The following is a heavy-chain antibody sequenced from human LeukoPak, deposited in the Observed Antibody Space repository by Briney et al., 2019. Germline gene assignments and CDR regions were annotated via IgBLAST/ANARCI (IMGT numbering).Heavy chain of an antibody. V-gene: IGHV3-33*01. CDR2: IWYDGSNK. CDR3: ASPGGDYVGVDYYGMDV. Sequence: PGGSLRPSCAASGFTFRSYGMHWVRQAPGKGLEWVAVIWYDGSNKYYADSVKGRFTISRDNSKNTLYLQMNSLRAEDTAVYYCASPGGDYVGVDYYGMDVWGKGTTVTVSS. D-gene: IGHD4-17*01. CDR1: GFTFRSYG. J-gene: IGHJ6*04.